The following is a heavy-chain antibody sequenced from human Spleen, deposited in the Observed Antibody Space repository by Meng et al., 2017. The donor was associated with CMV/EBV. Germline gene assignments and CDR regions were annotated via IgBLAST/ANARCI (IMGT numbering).Heavy chain of an antibody. Sequence: SCKASGYTFTSYDINWVRQATGQGLEWMGWMNPNSGDTGYAQKFQGRVTMTRTTSISTAYMELSSLRSEDTAVYYCARITTPDGMDVWGQGTTVTVSS. J-gene: IGHJ6*02. D-gene: IGHD1-1*01. V-gene: IGHV1-8*02. CDR3: ARITTPDGMDV. CDR1: GYTFTSYD. CDR2: MNPNSGDT.